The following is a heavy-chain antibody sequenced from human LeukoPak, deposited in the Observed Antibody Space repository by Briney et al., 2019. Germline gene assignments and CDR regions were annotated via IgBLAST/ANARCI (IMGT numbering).Heavy chain of an antibody. CDR2: MNPNSGNT. Sequence: ASVKVSCKASGGTFSSYAISWVRQATGQGLEWMGWMNPNSGNTGYAQKFQGRVTITRNTSISTAYMELSSLRSEDTAVYYCARERYCSGGSCMTSGYFDYWGQGTLVTVSS. CDR1: GGTFSSYA. CDR3: ARERYCSGGSCMTSGYFDY. J-gene: IGHJ4*02. D-gene: IGHD2-15*01. V-gene: IGHV1-8*03.